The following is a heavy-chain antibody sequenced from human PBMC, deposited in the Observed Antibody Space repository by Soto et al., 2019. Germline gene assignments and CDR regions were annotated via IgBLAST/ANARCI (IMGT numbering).Heavy chain of an antibody. Sequence: QVQLVESGGGVVQPGRSLRLSCAASGFTFRSYAMHWVRQAPGKGLEWVAVISYDGSNKYYAYSVKGRFTISRDNSKNTLYLQMNSLRAEDTAVYYCARPLWRDDYNWGYFDLWGRGTLVTVSS. CDR3: ARPLWRDDYNWGYFDL. D-gene: IGHD4-4*01. V-gene: IGHV3-30*01. CDR1: GFTFRSYA. CDR2: ISYDGSNK. J-gene: IGHJ2*01.